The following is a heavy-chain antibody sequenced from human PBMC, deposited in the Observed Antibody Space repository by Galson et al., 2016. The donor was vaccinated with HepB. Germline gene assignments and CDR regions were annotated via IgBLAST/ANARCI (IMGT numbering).Heavy chain of an antibody. CDR2: MHHSENT. CDR1: GYSISSGFN. V-gene: IGHV4-38-2*02. J-gene: IGHJ4*02. Sequence: SETLSLTCTVSGYSISSGFNWGWIRAAPGKGLEWIGSMHHSENTFCNPSVRSRVTISIDMSKNQFSLNLTSVTAADTAVYYCAREHWGHTIPDFWGQGTLVTVSS. CDR3: AREHWGHTIPDF. D-gene: IGHD3-3*01.